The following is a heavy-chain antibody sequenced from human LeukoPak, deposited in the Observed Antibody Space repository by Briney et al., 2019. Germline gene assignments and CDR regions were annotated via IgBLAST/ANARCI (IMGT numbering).Heavy chain of an antibody. CDR3: ARTYYYDSSGLVPGY. CDR2: IDPSDSYT. Sequence: GESLKISCKGSGYSFTSYLISWVRQMPGKGLEWMGRIDPSDSYTNYSPSFQGHVTISADKSISTAYLQWSSLKASDTAMYYCARTYYYDSSGLVPGYWGQGTLVTVSS. J-gene: IGHJ4*02. V-gene: IGHV5-10-1*01. D-gene: IGHD3-22*01. CDR1: GYSFTSYL.